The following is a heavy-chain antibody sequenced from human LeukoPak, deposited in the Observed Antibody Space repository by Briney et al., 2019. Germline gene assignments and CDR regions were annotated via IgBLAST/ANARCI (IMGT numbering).Heavy chain of an antibody. D-gene: IGHD2-21*02. J-gene: IGHJ3*02. CDR2: IWYDGGNK. CDR3: ARVRAAYCGDDCYSGAFDI. V-gene: IGHV3-33*01. Sequence: GGSLRLSCAASGFTLSSYVMHWVRQAPGKGLEWVAVIWYDGGNKYYADSVKGQFTISRDNSKNTLYLQMNSLRAEDTAVYYCARVRAAYCGDDCYSGAFDIWGQGTMVTVSS. CDR1: GFTLSSYV.